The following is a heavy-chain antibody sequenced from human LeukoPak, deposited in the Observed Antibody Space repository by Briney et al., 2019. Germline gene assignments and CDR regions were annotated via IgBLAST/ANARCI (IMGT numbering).Heavy chain of an antibody. V-gene: IGHV4-34*01. CDR3: ARDPVVPQLEWGGDAFDT. CDR2: INQSGST. CDR1: GGSFSGYY. J-gene: IGHJ3*02. D-gene: IGHD6-13*01. Sequence: SETLSLTCAVYGGSFSGYYWSWIRQPPGKGPEWIGEINQSGSTNYNPSLKSRVTISVDTSKNQFSLKLSSVTAADTAVYYCARDPVVPQLEWGGDAFDTWGQGTMVTVSS.